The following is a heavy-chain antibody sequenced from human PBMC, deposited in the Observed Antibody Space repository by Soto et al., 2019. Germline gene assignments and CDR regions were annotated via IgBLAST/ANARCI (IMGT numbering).Heavy chain of an antibody. CDR2: IDPSDSYT. CDR1: GYSFTSYW. J-gene: IGHJ6*02. D-gene: IGHD6-13*01. CDR3: ARQGGIAAATINYYYYYGMDV. V-gene: IGHV5-10-1*01. Sequence: LKISCKGSGYSFTSYWINWVRQMPGKGLEWMGRIDPSDSYTNYSPSFQGHVTISADKSISTAYLQWSSLKASDTAMYYCARQGGIAAATINYYYYYGMDVWGQGTTVTVSS.